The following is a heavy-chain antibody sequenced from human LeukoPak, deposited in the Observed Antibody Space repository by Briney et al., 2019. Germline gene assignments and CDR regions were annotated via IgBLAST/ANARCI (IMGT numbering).Heavy chain of an antibody. CDR3: ARWTVDTAMAVFDY. CDR2: INPNSGGT. Sequence: ASVKVSCKASGYTFTGYYMHWVRQAPGQGLEWMGWINPNSGGTNYAQKFQGRVTMTRDTSISTAYMELSRLRSDDTAVYYCARWTVDTAMAVFDYWGQGTLVTVSS. V-gene: IGHV1-2*02. J-gene: IGHJ4*02. D-gene: IGHD5-18*01. CDR1: GYTFTGYY.